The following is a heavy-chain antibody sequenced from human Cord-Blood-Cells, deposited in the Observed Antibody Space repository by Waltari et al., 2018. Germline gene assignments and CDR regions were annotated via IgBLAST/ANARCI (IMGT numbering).Heavy chain of an antibody. CDR3: ARTKGGYDILTGYSYYYYYYMDV. Sequence: QVQLVQSGAEVKKPGSSVKVSCKASGGTFSSYAISWVRQAPGQGLEWMGGIIPILGIANYAQKFQGRVTITADKSTSTAYMELSSLISEDTAVYYCARTKGGYDILTGYSYYYYYYMDVWGKGTTVTVSS. J-gene: IGHJ6*03. D-gene: IGHD3-9*01. V-gene: IGHV1-69*10. CDR1: GGTFSSYA. CDR2: IIPILGIA.